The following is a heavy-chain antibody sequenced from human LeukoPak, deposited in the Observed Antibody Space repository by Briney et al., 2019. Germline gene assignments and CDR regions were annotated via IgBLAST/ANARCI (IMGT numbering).Heavy chain of an antibody. Sequence: GGSLRLSCAASGFSFSSYNMNWVRQAPGERPEWVSSISSSSTYIYYADSVKGRFTTSRDNAKNSLYLQMNSLRAEDTALYYCAKDQGAAVSRLFDPWGQGTLVTVSS. D-gene: IGHD5/OR15-5a*01. CDR1: GFSFSSYN. CDR2: ISSSSTYI. J-gene: IGHJ5*02. V-gene: IGHV3-21*04. CDR3: AKDQGAAVSRLFDP.